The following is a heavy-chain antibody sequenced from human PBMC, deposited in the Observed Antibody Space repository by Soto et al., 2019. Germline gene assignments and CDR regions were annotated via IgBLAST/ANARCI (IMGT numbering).Heavy chain of an antibody. CDR3: ARDGNWNDEEGKVKGF. Sequence: PGGSLRLSCSPSGFTFSDDYMSWIRQAPGKGLEWGSYISSSGSTIYYADSVKGRFTISRDNAKNTLYLQMNSLRAEDTAVYYCARDGNWNDEEGKVKGFWGQGTLVTVSS. D-gene: IGHD1-1*01. CDR1: GFTFSDDY. J-gene: IGHJ4*02. CDR2: ISSSGSTI. V-gene: IGHV3-11*01.